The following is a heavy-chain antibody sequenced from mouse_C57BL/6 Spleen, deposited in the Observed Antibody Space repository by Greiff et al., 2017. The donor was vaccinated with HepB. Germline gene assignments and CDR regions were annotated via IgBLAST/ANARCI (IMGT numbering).Heavy chain of an antibody. CDR2: IHPNSGST. CDR1: GYTFTSYW. CDR3: ARDDGYYYYAMDY. Sequence: QVQLQQPGAELVKPGASVKLSCKASGYTFTSYWMHWVKQRPGQGLEWIGMIHPNSGSTNYNEKFKSKATLTVDKSSSTAYRQLSSLTSEDSAVYYCARDDGYYYYAMDYWGQGTSVTVSS. J-gene: IGHJ4*01. V-gene: IGHV1-64*01. D-gene: IGHD2-3*01.